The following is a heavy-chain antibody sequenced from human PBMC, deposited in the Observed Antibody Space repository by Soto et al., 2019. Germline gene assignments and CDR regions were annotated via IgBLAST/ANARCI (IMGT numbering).Heavy chain of an antibody. D-gene: IGHD3-3*01. J-gene: IGHJ4*02. CDR1: GLTFSSYA. V-gene: IGHV3-23*01. CDR3: AKLDFWSGYYRHFDY. Sequence: GGSLRLSCAASGLTFSSYAMSWVRQAPGKGLEWVSAISGSGGSTYYADSVKGRFTISRDNSKNTLYLQMNSLRAEDTAVYYCAKLDFWSGYYRHFDYWGQGTLVTVSS. CDR2: ISGSGGST.